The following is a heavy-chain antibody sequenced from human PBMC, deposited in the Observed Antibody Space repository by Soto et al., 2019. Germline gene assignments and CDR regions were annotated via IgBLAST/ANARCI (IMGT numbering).Heavy chain of an antibody. Sequence: GGSLRLSCAASGFTFSNAWMSWFRQAPGKGLEWVGRIKSKTDGGTTDYAAPVKGRFTISRDDSKNTLYLQMNSLKTEDTAVYYCTTDLALGYDFWSGYYTAPDYWGQGTLVTVSS. CDR1: GFTFSNAW. D-gene: IGHD3-3*01. CDR2: IKSKTDGGTT. J-gene: IGHJ4*02. V-gene: IGHV3-15*01. CDR3: TTDLALGYDFWSGYYTAPDY.